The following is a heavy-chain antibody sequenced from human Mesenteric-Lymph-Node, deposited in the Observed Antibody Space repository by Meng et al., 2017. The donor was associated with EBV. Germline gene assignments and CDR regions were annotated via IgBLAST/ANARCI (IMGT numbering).Heavy chain of an antibody. D-gene: IGHD1-14*01. J-gene: IGHJ5*02. CDR2: IYHIGST. CDR1: GGSITSSNW. Sequence: QVQLTESGPGLVKSSGTLSLTCSVAGGSITSSNWWTWVRQPPGKGLEWIGEIYHIGSTNYNPSLKTRVSISVDRSKNQFSLNLTSVTAADTAVYYCAKVMDSGTWLDPWGQGSLVTVSS. V-gene: IGHV4-4*02. CDR3: AKVMDSGTWLDP.